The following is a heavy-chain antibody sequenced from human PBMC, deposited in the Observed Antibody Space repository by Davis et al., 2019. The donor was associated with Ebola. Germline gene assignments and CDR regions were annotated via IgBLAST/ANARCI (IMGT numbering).Heavy chain of an antibody. J-gene: IGHJ1*01. D-gene: IGHD2-15*01. CDR1: GGTFSSYA. CDR2: IIPIFGTA. V-gene: IGHV1-69*06. CDR3: AKGSSVFAKSYFQH. Sequence: SVKVSCKASGGTFSSYAISWVRQAPGQGLEWMGGIIPIFGTANYAQKFQGRVTITADKSTSTAYMELSSLRSEDTAVYYCAKGSSVFAKSYFQHWGQGTLVTVSS.